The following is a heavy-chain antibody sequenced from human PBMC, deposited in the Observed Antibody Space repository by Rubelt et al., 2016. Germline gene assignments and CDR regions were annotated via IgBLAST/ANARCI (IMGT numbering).Heavy chain of an antibody. CDR1: GGSFSGYY. V-gene: IGHV4-34*01. J-gene: IGHJ3*02. CDR3: ATPRYCSSTSCYRERHAFDI. Sequence: QVQLQQWGAGLLKPSETLSLTCAVYGGSFSGYYWSWIRQPPGKGLEWIGEINHSGSTNYNPSLKSRVTISVASAKNQFSLRLSSGTAADTAVYYCATPRYCSSTSCYRERHAFDIWGQGTMVTVSS. D-gene: IGHD2-2*01. CDR2: INHSGST.